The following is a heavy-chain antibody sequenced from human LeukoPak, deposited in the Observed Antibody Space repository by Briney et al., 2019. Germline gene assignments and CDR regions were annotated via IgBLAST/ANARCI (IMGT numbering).Heavy chain of an antibody. V-gene: IGHV4-4*07. J-gene: IGHJ3*02. D-gene: IGHD3-22*01. Sequence: SETLSLTCTVSGGSINSYYWGWVRQPAGKGLEWIGRIYPTGTTNYSPSFKSRLTMSLDTSKNQFSLKLSSVTAADTAVYYCARHRARYYDSSGITGDAFDIWGQGTMVTVSS. CDR3: ARHRARYYDSSGITGDAFDI. CDR1: GGSINSYY. CDR2: IYPTGTT.